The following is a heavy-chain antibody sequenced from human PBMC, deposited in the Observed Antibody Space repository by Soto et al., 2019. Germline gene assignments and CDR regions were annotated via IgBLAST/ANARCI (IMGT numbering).Heavy chain of an antibody. CDR1: GGSISSGAHY. V-gene: IGHV4-31*03. D-gene: IGHD4-17*01. Sequence: LSLTCTVSGGSISSGAHYWSWIRQLPGKGLEWIGNIYYSGSNYYNPSLKSRVTISVDTSNNQFSLNLSSVTAADTAIYYCARDRYGVPRGDYFDSWGQGILVTVSS. CDR3: ARDRYGVPRGDYFDS. J-gene: IGHJ4*02. CDR2: IYYSGSN.